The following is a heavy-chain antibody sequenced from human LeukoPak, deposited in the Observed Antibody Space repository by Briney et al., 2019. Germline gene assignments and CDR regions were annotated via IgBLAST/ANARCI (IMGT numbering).Heavy chain of an antibody. V-gene: IGHV3-7*01. CDR3: ARDLYCSSTSCYSETLFDY. CDR1: GFTFSSYW. J-gene: IGHJ4*02. D-gene: IGHD2-2*01. Sequence: GGSLRLSCAASGFTFSSYWMSWVRQAPGKGLEWVANIKQDGSENYYVDSVKGRFTISRDNAKNSLYLQMNSLRAEDTAVYYCARDLYCSSTSCYSETLFDYWGQGTLVTVSS. CDR2: IKQDGSEN.